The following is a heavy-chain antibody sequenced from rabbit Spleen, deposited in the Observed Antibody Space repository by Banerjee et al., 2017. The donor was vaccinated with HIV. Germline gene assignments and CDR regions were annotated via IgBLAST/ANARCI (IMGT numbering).Heavy chain of an antibody. Sequence: QEQLVESGGGLVQPEGSLTLTCTASGFSFSNAWMSWVRQAPGKGLEWIAYIYTGDGNTGYASWAKGRFTISKTSSTTVSLQLNSLTAADTATYFCVREVAAKFNLWGPGTLVTVS. CDR1: GFSFSNAW. CDR3: VREVAAKFNL. CDR2: IYTGDGNT. J-gene: IGHJ4*01. V-gene: IGHV1S45*01. D-gene: IGHD4-1*01.